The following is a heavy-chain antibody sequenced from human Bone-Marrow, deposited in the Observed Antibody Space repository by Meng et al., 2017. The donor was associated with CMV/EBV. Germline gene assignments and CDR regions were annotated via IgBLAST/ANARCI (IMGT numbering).Heavy chain of an antibody. CDR3: ARVTFGGARDY. CDR1: GYTFTSYY. CDR2: INPSGGST. J-gene: IGHJ4*02. Sequence: SCKASGYTFTSYYMHWVRQAPGQGLEWMGIINPSGGSTSYAQKFQGRVTMTRDTSTSTVYMELSSLRSEDTAVYYCARVTFGGARDYWGQGTLVTSPQ. V-gene: IGHV1-46*01. D-gene: IGHD3-16*01.